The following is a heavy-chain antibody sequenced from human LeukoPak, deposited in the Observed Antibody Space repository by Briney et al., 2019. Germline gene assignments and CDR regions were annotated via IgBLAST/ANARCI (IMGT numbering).Heavy chain of an antibody. CDR1: GFTSSDYY. Sequence: GGSLRLSCAASGFTSSDYYMSWIRQAPGKGLEWVSYISSSGSTIYYADSVKGRFTISRDNAKNSLYLQMNSLRAEDTAVYYCAKALEASLSPNWFDPWGQGTLVTVSS. D-gene: IGHD3-3*01. CDR3: AKALEASLSPNWFDP. V-gene: IGHV3-11*04. J-gene: IGHJ5*02. CDR2: ISSSGSTI.